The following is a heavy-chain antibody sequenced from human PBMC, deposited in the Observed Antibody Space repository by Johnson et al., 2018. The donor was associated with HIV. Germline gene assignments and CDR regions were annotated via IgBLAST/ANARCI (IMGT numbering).Heavy chain of an antibody. Sequence: VQVVESGGGVVQPGGSLRLSCATSGFIFSNYGIHWVRQAPGKGLEWVAFTRYDGNDNYYADSVRGRFTISRDKSTTTVYLQMTSLRADDTAVYYCAKSSSATYYGDAFDVWGQGTVVSVSS. CDR2: TRYDGNDN. CDR1: GFIFSNYG. J-gene: IGHJ3*01. V-gene: IGHV3-30*02. D-gene: IGHD3-10*01. CDR3: AKSSSATYYGDAFDV.